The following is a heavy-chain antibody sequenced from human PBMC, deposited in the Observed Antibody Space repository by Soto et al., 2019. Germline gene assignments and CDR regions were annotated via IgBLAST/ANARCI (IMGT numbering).Heavy chain of an antibody. D-gene: IGHD6-13*01. CDR1: GFPFGSYA. CDR3: AKDLAGSSSWFLFDY. J-gene: IGHJ4*02. CDR2: ISGSGGST. Sequence: PGGSLSLSFQAFGFPFGSYALGWVPQAPGKGLEWVSAISGSGGSTYYADSVKGRFTISRDNSKNTLYLQMNSLRAEDTAVYYCAKDLAGSSSWFLFDYWGQGTLVTVSS. V-gene: IGHV3-23*01.